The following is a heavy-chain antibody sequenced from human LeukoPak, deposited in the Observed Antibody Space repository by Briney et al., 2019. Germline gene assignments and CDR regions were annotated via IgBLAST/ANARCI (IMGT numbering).Heavy chain of an antibody. CDR1: GYSFTAFY. Sequence: ASVKVSCKASGYSFTAFYIHWVRQAPGQGLEWMGWIHPRSGETNYAYKFRGRVTMTTDTSTSTAYMELRSLRSDDTAVYYCARDPPAILRGFDYWGQGTLVTVSS. V-gene: IGHV1-2*02. J-gene: IGHJ4*02. CDR2: IHPRSGET. CDR3: ARDPPAILRGFDY. D-gene: IGHD5/OR15-5a*01.